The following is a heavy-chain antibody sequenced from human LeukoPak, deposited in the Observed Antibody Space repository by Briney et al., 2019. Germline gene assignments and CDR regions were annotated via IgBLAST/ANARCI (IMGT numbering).Heavy chain of an antibody. CDR2: IYYSGST. CDR3: ASLRPYYDFWSGYSNWFDP. V-gene: IGHV4-39*07. Sequence: SETLSLTCTVSGGSISSGSYNWGWIRQPPGKGLEWIGSIYYSGSTNYNPSLKSRVTISVDTPKNQFSLKVSSVTAADTAVYYCASLRPYYDFWSGYSNWFDPWGQGTLVTVSS. CDR1: GGSISSGSYN. J-gene: IGHJ5*02. D-gene: IGHD3-3*01.